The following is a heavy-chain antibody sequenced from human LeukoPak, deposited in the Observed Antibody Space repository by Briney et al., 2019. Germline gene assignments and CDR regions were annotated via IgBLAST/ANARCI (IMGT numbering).Heavy chain of an antibody. V-gene: IGHV3-48*01. J-gene: IGHJ4*02. CDR3: ARERIYYGSGNMY. CDR2: ISSSSSAI. CDR1: GFTFSNYN. Sequence: GGSLRLSCATSGFTFSNYNMNWVRQAPGKGLEWVSYISSSSSAIYYADSVKGRFTISRDNAKNSLYLQMNSLRAEDTAVYYCARERIYYGSGNMYWGKGTLVTVSS. D-gene: IGHD3-10*01.